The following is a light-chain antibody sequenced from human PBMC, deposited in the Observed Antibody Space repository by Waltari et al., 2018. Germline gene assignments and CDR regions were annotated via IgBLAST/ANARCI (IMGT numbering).Light chain of an antibody. Sequence: DIQMTQSPSTLSASVGDRVTITCRASPSISCVFAWYQQKPGKAPKLLIYKASSLESGVPSRFSGSGSGTEFTLTISSLQPDDFATYYCQQYNSYWTFGQGTKVEIK. V-gene: IGKV1-5*03. J-gene: IGKJ1*01. CDR2: KAS. CDR1: PSISCV. CDR3: QQYNSYWT.